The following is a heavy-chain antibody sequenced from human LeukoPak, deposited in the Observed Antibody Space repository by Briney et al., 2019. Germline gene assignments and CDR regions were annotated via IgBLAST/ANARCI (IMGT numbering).Heavy chain of an antibody. D-gene: IGHD3-10*01. J-gene: IGHJ4*02. CDR3: ARAPTYYGSGSYLDY. CDR2: IYTSGST. Sequence: SETLSLTCTVSGGSLSSGSYYWSWIRQPAGKGLEWIGRIYTSGSTNYNPSLKSRVTISVDTSKNQFSLKLSSVTAADTAVYYCARAPTYYGSGSYLDYWGQGTLVTVSS. V-gene: IGHV4-61*02. CDR1: GGSLSSGSYY.